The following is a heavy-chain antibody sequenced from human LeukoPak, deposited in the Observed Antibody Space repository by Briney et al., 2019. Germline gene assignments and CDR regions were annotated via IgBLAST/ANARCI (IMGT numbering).Heavy chain of an antibody. D-gene: IGHD3-22*01. CDR3: ARDREIVVVIKFGLRAFDI. J-gene: IGHJ3*02. CDR2: IYYSGST. Sequence: PSETLSLTCTVSGGSISSSSYYWGWIRQPPGKGLEWIGSIYYSGSTYYNPSLKSRVTISVDTSKNQFSLKLSSVTAADTAVYYCARDREIVVVIKFGLRAFDIWGQGTMVTVSS. V-gene: IGHV4-39*07. CDR1: GGSISSSSYY.